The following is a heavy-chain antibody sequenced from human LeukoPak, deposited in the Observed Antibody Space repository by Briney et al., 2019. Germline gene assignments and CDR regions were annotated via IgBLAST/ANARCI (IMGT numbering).Heavy chain of an antibody. D-gene: IGHD2-2*01. J-gene: IGHJ6*03. CDR3: ARDPGYQLLAPYYYYYYMDV. V-gene: IGHV1-18*01. Sequence: GASVKVFCKASGYTFTSYGISWVRQAPGQGLEWMGWISAYNGNTNYAQKLQGRVTMTTDTSTSTAYMELRSLRSDDTAVYYCARDPGYQLLAPYYYYYYMDVWGKGTTVTISS. CDR2: ISAYNGNT. CDR1: GYTFTSYG.